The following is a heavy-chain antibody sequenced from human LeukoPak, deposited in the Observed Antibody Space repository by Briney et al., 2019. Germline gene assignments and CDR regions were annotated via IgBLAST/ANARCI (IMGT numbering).Heavy chain of an antibody. CDR3: AREPHGVSAVMDV. D-gene: IGHD3-3*01. V-gene: IGHV1-3*01. J-gene: IGHJ6*03. CDR1: GYTFTNYA. Sequence: ASVKVSCKASGYTFTNYATHWVRQAPGQRLEWMGWINAGNGDTKYSQKFQDRVTITSDTSASTAYMELSSLRSEDTAVYYCAREPHGVSAVMDVWGKGTTVTVSS. CDR2: INAGNGDT.